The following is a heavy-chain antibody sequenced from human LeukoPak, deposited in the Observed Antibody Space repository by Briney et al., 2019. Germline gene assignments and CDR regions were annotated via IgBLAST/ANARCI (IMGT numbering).Heavy chain of an antibody. J-gene: IGHJ5*02. D-gene: IGHD4-17*01. V-gene: IGHV2-5*02. Sequence: SGPMLVKPTQTLTLTCSLSGFSLNSSGEGVGWIRQPPGKALEWLALIYWDDDNRYSPSLTSRLTITKGTSRNHVVLTLSNVQTVDTGTYYCARPTMVTRAFDPWGQGILVTVSS. CDR2: IYWDDDN. CDR3: ARPTMVTRAFDP. CDR1: GFSLNSSGEG.